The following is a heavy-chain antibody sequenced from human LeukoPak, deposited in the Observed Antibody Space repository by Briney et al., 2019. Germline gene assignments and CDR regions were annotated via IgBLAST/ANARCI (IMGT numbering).Heavy chain of an antibody. CDR3: AKDSYDILTGYYLFDY. CDR1: GFTFSSYA. J-gene: IGHJ4*02. Sequence: GGSLRLSCAASGFTFSSYAMSWVRQAPGKGLEWVSAISGSGGSTYYADSVKGRFTISRDNSKHTLYLQMNSLRAEDTAVYYCAKDSYDILTGYYLFDYWGQGTLVTVSS. CDR2: ISGSGGST. D-gene: IGHD3-9*01. V-gene: IGHV3-23*01.